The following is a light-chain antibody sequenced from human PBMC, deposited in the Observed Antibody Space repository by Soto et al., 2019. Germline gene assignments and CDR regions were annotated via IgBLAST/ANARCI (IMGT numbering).Light chain of an antibody. CDR3: SSYTSSDTWM. J-gene: IGLJ3*02. CDR1: NSDVGGYNY. CDR2: AIS. Sequence: QSALTQPASVSGSPGQSITISCTGTNSDVGGYNYVSWYQHHPGKAPRLLTYAISNRPSGVSSRFSGSKSGNTASLTISGLRAEDEADYYCSSYTSSDTWMFGGGTQLTVL. V-gene: IGLV2-14*01.